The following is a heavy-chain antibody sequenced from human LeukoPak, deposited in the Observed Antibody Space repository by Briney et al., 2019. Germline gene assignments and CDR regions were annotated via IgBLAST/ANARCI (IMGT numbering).Heavy chain of an antibody. J-gene: IGHJ6*02. CDR2: INPNSGGR. CDR3: AIFGYFAWLLHYYYYGMDV. V-gene: IGHV1-2*02. CDR1: GYTVTGYY. D-gene: IGHD3-9*01. Sequence: GASVKVSCKASGYTVTGYYMHWGRQAPGQRLEWMGWINPNSGGRNYAQKLQGRVTMTRDTSISTAYMELSRLRSDDTAVYYCAIFGYFAWLLHYYYYGMDVWGQGTTVTVSS.